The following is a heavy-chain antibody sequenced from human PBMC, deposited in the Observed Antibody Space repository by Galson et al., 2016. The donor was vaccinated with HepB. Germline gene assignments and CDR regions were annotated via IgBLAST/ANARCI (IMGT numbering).Heavy chain of an antibody. CDR3: ARAIFDDPNDAFDI. CDR1: GGSISRGDYY. V-gene: IGHV4-30-4*08. J-gene: IGHJ3*02. CDR2: VNYRGST. D-gene: IGHD3-3*01. Sequence: TLSLTCTVSGGSISRGDYYWSWIRQPPGKGLEWIGYVNYRGSTYYNPSLKSRVAISVDTSENQFFLSLSSVTAADTAVYYCARAIFDDPNDAFDIWGQGTMVTVSP.